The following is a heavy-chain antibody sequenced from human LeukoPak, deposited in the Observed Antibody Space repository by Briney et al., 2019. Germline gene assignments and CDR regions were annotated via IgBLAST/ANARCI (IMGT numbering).Heavy chain of an antibody. D-gene: IGHD3-10*01. J-gene: IGHJ2*01. CDR1: GFTVSRNY. V-gene: IGHV3-74*01. CDR3: ARRGKYWYFDL. Sequence: GGSLRLSCAASGFTVSRNYMSWVRQAPGKGLVWVSRTDSDGSSTRCADSVKGRFTISRDNAKNTLYLEMNSLRAEDTAVYYCARRGKYWYFDLWGRGTLVTVSS. CDR2: TDSDGSST.